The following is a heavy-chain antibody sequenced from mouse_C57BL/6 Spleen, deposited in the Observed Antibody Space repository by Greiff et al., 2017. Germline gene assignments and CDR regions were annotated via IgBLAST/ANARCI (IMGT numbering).Heavy chain of an antibody. V-gene: IGHV1-62-2*01. Sequence: QVQLQQSGAELVKPGASVKLSCKASGYTFTEYTIHWVKQRSGQGLEWIGWFYPGSGSIKYNEKFKDKATLTADKSSSTVYMERSRLTSEDSAVYFCARHEVSLYGSSSAWFAYWGQGTLVTVSA. D-gene: IGHD1-1*01. CDR2: FYPGSGSI. J-gene: IGHJ3*01. CDR3: ARHEVSLYGSSSAWFAY. CDR1: GYTFTEYT.